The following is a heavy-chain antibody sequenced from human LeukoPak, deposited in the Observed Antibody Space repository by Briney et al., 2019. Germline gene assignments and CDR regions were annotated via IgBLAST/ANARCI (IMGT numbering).Heavy chain of an antibody. V-gene: IGHV4-61*01. CDR3: ARGPGIAAAGPGS. CDR1: GGSVSSGSYY. Sequence: PSETLSLTCTVSGGSVSSGSYYWSWLRQPPGTGLEWIGYIYYSGSTNYNPSLKSRVTISVDTSKNQFSLKLSSVTAADTAVYYCARGPGIAAAGPGSWGQGTLVTVSS. D-gene: IGHD6-13*01. J-gene: IGHJ4*02. CDR2: IYYSGST.